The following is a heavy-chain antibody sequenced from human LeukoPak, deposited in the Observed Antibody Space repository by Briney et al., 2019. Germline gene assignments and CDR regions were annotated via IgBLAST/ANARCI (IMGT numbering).Heavy chain of an antibody. CDR3: ARAYSSNWYYFDS. Sequence: SVKVSCKASGGTFSSYIINWVRQAPGQGLEWMGGIIPIFGTADYAQKFQGRVTITADESTSTAYMELSSLRSEDTAVYYCARAYSSNWYYFDSWGQGTLVSVSS. CDR1: GGTFSSYI. V-gene: IGHV1-69*13. CDR2: IIPIFGTA. D-gene: IGHD6-19*01. J-gene: IGHJ4*02.